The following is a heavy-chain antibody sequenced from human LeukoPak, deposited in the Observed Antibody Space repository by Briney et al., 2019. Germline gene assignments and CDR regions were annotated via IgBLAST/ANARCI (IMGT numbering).Heavy chain of an antibody. CDR1: GFSFSSYG. CDR2: IRYDGSDE. CDR3: AKGGGSTVTTSH. D-gene: IGHD4-17*01. J-gene: IGHJ4*02. Sequence: PGGSLRLSCAASGFSFSSYGMHWVRQAPGKGLEWVTFIRYDGSDEYYADSVKGRFTISRDNSRNTLYLQMNSLRAEDTAVYYCAKGGGSTVTTSHWGQGTLVTVSS. V-gene: IGHV3-30*02.